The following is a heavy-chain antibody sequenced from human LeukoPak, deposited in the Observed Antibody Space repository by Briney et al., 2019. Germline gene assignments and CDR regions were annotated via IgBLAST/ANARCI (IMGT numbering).Heavy chain of an antibody. CDR1: GFTFSSYS. D-gene: IGHD6-13*01. J-gene: IGHJ6*04. CDR2: ISSSSSYI. Sequence: GGSLRLSCAASGFTFSSYSMNWVRQAPGKGLEWVSSISSSSSYIYYADSVKGRFTISRDNAKNSLYLQVNSLRAEDTAVYYCARDRGGIAAAAHLDVWGKGTTVTVSS. V-gene: IGHV3-21*01. CDR3: ARDRGGIAAAAHLDV.